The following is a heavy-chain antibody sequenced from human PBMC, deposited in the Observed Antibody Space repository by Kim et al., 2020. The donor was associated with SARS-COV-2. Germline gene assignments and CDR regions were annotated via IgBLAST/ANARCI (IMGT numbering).Heavy chain of an antibody. V-gene: IGHV3-9*01. D-gene: IGHD1-26*01. Sequence: GLFTISRDNAKNSLYLQMNSLRAEDTALYYCAKEEWEQRLYYYYYGMDVWGQGTTVTVSS. J-gene: IGHJ6*02. CDR3: AKEEWEQRLYYYYYGMDV.